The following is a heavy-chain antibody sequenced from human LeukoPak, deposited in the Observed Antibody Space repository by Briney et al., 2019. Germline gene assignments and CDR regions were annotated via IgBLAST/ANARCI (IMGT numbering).Heavy chain of an antibody. V-gene: IGHV1-2*02. Sequence: ASVTVSCKASGYTFTGYYLHWVRQAPGHGLEWMGWITPHTGGTNYAQSFQGRVTMTRDTSISTAYMELSRLKSDDTAVYYCARDQGIGEVGSDYWGQGTLVTVSS. D-gene: IGHD1-26*01. CDR2: ITPHTGGT. J-gene: IGHJ4*02. CDR1: GYTFTGYY. CDR3: ARDQGIGEVGSDY.